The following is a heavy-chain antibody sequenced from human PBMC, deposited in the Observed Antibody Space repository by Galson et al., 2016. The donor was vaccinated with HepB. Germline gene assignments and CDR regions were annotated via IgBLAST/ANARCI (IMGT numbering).Heavy chain of an antibody. V-gene: IGHV3-11*01. J-gene: IGHJ4*02. CDR3: ARNMAVRPPFFYS. CDR1: GFNLNNYS. D-gene: IGHD6-19*01. CDR2: ISIGGAYI. Sequence: SLRLSCAASGFNLNNYSMSWIRQAPGKGLERISYISIGGAYIYYADSVKGRFIISRDNAQNSLSLQMNSLRAEDTAMYYCARNMAVRPPFFYSWGQGTLVTVSS.